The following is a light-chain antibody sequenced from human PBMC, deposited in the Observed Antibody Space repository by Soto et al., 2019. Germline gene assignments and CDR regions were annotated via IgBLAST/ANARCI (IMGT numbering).Light chain of an antibody. J-gene: IGKJ1*01. CDR2: KVS. CDR3: LQDTPIPRT. CDR1: QSIVHENGNTY. Sequence: DVLLTQAPLSSPVTLGQTASISCSSDQSIVHENGNTYLSWVHQMTGQPPRLLIYKVSNRFSGAPDRFTGSGAGTDFTLEISRVEAEAVGVYYCLQDTPIPRTLDQGTKVELK. V-gene: IGKV2-24*01.